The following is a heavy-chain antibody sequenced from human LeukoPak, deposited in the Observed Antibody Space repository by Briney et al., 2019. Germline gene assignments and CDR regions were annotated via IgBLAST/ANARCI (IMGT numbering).Heavy chain of an antibody. J-gene: IGHJ4*02. V-gene: IGHV4-59*12. CDR1: GGSISSYY. CDR3: AREVAY. Sequence: ASETLSLTCTVSGGSISSYYWSWIRQPPGKGLEWIGYIYYSGSTNYNPSLKSRVTISVDTSKNQFSLKLTSVTAADTAVYYCAREVAYWGQGILVTVSS. CDR2: IYYSGST.